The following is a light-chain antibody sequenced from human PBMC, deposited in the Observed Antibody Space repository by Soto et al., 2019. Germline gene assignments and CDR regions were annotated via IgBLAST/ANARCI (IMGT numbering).Light chain of an antibody. Sequence: QSVLTQPASVSGSPGQSITISCTGTSSDVGNYNYVSWYQQHPGKAPKLMIYDVSNRPSGVSSHFSGSKSGNTASLTISGLQAEDEADYYCSSYTSNRIPIFGGGTKVTVL. V-gene: IGLV2-14*01. CDR3: SSYTSNRIPI. CDR1: SSDVGNYNY. J-gene: IGLJ2*01. CDR2: DVS.